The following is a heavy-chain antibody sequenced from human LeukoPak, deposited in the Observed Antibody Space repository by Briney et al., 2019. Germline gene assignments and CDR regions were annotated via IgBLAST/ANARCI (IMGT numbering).Heavy chain of an antibody. CDR3: ARVAGRGYYAVDT. Sequence: SETLSLTCAVSGYSISSSKWWGWIRQPPGKGLEWIGYIYYSGSTYYNPSLKSRVTMSVDTSKNQFSLKLISVTAVDTAVYYCARVAGRGYYAVDTWGQGTLVT. CDR2: IYYSGST. CDR1: GYSISSSKW. V-gene: IGHV4-28*03. J-gene: IGHJ5*02. D-gene: IGHD3-22*01.